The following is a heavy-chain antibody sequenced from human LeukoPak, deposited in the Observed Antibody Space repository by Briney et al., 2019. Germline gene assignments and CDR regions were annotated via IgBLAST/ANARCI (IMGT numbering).Heavy chain of an antibody. Sequence: SVTVSLPCGLNGGAFGDYYWRGLPQSRGRGGEGSGDVNQRGTINRNTFRDGRVALSVGKSNNQFSLKLTFVTAADTAVYYCSRINLGPENWIDSWGQGSLVTVSS. CDR2: VNQRGTI. V-gene: IGHV4-34*01. D-gene: IGHD1-14*01. CDR1: GGAFGDYY. J-gene: IGHJ5*01. CDR3: SRINLGPENWIDS.